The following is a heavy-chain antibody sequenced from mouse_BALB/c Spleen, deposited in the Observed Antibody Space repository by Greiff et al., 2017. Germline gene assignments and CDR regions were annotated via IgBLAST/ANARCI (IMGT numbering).Heavy chain of an antibody. CDR3: ARRGYYYAMDY. CDR2: INSNGGST. V-gene: IGHV5-6-2*01. J-gene: IGHJ4*01. Sequence: DVHLVESGGGLVKLGGSLKLSCAASGFTFSSYYMSWVRQTPEKRLELVAAINSNGGSTYYPDTVKGRFTISRDNAKNTLYLQMSSLKSEDTALYYCARRGYYYAMDYWGQGTSVTVSS. CDR1: GFTFSSYY.